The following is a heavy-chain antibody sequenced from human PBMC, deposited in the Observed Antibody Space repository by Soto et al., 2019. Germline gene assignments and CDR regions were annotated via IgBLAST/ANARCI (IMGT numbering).Heavy chain of an antibody. CDR1: GGSISSSSYY. D-gene: IGHD4-17*01. CDR3: ALTPFDYEDPGYYYMDV. CDR2: IYYSGST. J-gene: IGHJ6*03. V-gene: IGHV4-61*05. Sequence: PSETLSLTCTVSGGSISSSSYYWGWIRQPPGKGLEWIGYIYYSGSTNYNPSLKSRVTVSVDTSKNQFSLKLSSVTAADTAVYYCALTPFDYEDPGYYYMDVWGKGTTVTVSS.